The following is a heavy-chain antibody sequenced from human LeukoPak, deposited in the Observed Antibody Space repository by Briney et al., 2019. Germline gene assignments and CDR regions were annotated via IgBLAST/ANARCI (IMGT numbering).Heavy chain of an antibody. CDR2: VSRGGHNT. V-gene: IGHV3-23*01. CDR3: AKDRSSWYYPFDS. Sequence: GGSLRLSCAVSGFTFTNYAMSWVRQAPGKGLQWVSAVSRGGHNTYYAASVKGRFTMSRDNSKRTVYLQMNSLRAEDTAVYYCAKDRSSWYYPFDSWGQGTLVTVSS. D-gene: IGHD3-3*01. J-gene: IGHJ4*02. CDR1: GFTFTNYA.